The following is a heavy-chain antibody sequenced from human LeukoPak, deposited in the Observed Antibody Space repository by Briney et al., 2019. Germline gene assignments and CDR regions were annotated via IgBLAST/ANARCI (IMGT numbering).Heavy chain of an antibody. Sequence: YXXTXYGXXXVRQAPGQGLEWXXWIXAYNGNTNYAQKLQGRVTMTTDTSTSTAYMELRSLRSDDTAVYYCARDEEDIVVVPAAMLSDYWGQGTLVTVSS. CDR3: ARDEEDIVVVPAAMLSDY. CDR1: YXXTXYG. V-gene: IGHV1-18*01. CDR2: IXAYNGNT. J-gene: IGHJ4*02. D-gene: IGHD2-2*01.